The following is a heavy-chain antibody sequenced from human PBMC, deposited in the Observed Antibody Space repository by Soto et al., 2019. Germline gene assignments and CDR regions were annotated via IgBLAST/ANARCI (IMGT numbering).Heavy chain of an antibody. J-gene: IGHJ4*02. V-gene: IGHV4-59*01. Sequence: SETLSLTCTVSGGSISSYYWSWIRQPPGKGLEWIGYIYYSGSTNYNPSLKSRVTISVDTSKNQFSLKLSSVTAADTAVYYCARSAMITFGGVIPYYWGQGTLVTVSS. D-gene: IGHD3-16*02. CDR3: ARSAMITFGGVIPYY. CDR2: IYYSGST. CDR1: GGSISSYY.